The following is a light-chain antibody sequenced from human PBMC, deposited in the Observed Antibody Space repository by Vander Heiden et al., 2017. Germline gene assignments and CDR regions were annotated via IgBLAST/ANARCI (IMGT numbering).Light chain of an antibody. V-gene: IGKV2-28*01. Sequence: SVMTQSPLSLPVTPGEPASISCRSSQSLLHSNGYNYLDWYLQKPGQSPQLLIYLGSTRASGVPDRFSGSGSGTDFTLKISRVEAEDVGVYYCMQYLQALSFGQGTQLEIK. J-gene: IGKJ5*01. CDR1: QSLLHSNGYNY. CDR2: LGS. CDR3: MQYLQALS.